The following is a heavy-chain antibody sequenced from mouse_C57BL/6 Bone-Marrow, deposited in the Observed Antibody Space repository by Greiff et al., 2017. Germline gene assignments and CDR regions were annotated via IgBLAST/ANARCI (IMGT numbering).Heavy chain of an antibody. Sequence: EVKLVESGGGLVKPGGSLKLSCAASGFTFSSDAMSWVRQTPEKRLEWVATISDGGSYTYYPDNVQGRFTISRDKTKNKLYLQMGHLKSEDTAMYYCAWLLPFAYWGQGTLVTVSA. D-gene: IGHD2-3*01. J-gene: IGHJ3*01. CDR2: ISDGGSYT. V-gene: IGHV5-4*03. CDR3: AWLLPFAY. CDR1: GFTFSSDA.